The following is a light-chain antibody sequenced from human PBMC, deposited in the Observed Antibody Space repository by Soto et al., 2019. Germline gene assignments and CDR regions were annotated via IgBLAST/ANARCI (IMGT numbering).Light chain of an antibody. CDR1: SSDVCGYNY. J-gene: IGLJ1*01. Sequence: QSALTQPASVSGSPGQSITISCTGTSSDVCGYNYVSWYQQHPGIAPNLMIYDVSNRPSGVSNRFSGSKSGNTASLTISWLQAEDEADYYCSSYTSSSTPLYVFGTGTKVTVL. V-gene: IGLV2-14*01. CDR3: SSYTSSSTPLYV. CDR2: DVS.